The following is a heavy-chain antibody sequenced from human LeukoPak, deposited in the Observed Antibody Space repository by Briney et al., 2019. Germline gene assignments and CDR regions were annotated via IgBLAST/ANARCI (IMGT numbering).Heavy chain of an antibody. CDR3: ERHQAGLSDFLTGYKNPNWFDP. Sequence: GESLKISCKGSGYSFTSYWIGWVRQMPGKGLEWMGIIYPGDSDTRYSPSFQGQVTISADKSISTAYLQWSSLKASDTAMYYCERHQAGLSDFLTGYKNPNWFDPWGQGTLVTVSS. CDR2: IYPGDSDT. CDR1: GYSFTSYW. V-gene: IGHV5-51*01. D-gene: IGHD3-9*01. J-gene: IGHJ5*02.